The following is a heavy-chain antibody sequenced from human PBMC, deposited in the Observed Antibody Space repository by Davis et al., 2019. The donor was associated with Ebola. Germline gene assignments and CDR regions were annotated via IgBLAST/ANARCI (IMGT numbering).Heavy chain of an antibody. Sequence: GGSLRLSCAASGFTFSSYAMSWVRQAPGKGLEWVSAISGSGGSTYYADSVKGRFTISRDNSKNTLYLQMNSLRAEDTAVYYCAKDWRSSTSCGPLNYWGQGTLVTVSS. D-gene: IGHD2-2*01. J-gene: IGHJ4*02. CDR1: GFTFSSYA. CDR3: AKDWRSSTSCGPLNY. CDR2: ISGSGGST. V-gene: IGHV3-23*01.